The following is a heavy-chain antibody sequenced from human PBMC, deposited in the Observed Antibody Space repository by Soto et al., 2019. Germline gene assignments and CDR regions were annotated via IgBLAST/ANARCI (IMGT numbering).Heavy chain of an antibody. V-gene: IGHV3-48*02. D-gene: IGHD6-13*01. Sequence: EVQLVESGGGLVQPGGSLRLSCAASGFTFSDFNMNWVRQAPGKGLEWISYISSSSSAIYYADSVKGRFTISRDNAKNSLYLQMNSLRDEDTTVYYCARDSAAGSSFDYWGQGTLVTVSS. CDR1: GFTFSDFN. J-gene: IGHJ4*02. CDR3: ARDSAAGSSFDY. CDR2: ISSSSSAI.